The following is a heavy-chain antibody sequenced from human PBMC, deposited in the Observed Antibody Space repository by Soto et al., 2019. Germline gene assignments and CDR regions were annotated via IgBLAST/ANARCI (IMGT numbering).Heavy chain of an antibody. D-gene: IGHD3-10*01. Sequence: QVQLVESGGGVVQPGRSLRLSCAASGFTFNTYGMQWVRQAPGRGLEWVAVISYDGSNRYYGDSVQGRFAISRDNSKNTRYLQMNSLRAEDTALYYWAKLFRGSGSHLDYWGQGTLVTVSS. CDR2: ISYDGSNR. J-gene: IGHJ4*02. CDR3: AKLFRGSGSHLDY. V-gene: IGHV3-30*18. CDR1: GFTFNTYG.